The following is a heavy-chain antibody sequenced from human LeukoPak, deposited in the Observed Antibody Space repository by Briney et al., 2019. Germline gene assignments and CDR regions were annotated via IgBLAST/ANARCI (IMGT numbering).Heavy chain of an antibody. CDR3: AKSLSAAAVPQPFDY. CDR2: ISGSGGST. J-gene: IGHJ4*02. CDR1: GFAFISTS. Sequence: GGSLRLSCAASGFAFISTSIHWVRQAPGKGLEWVSAISGSGGSTYYADSVKGRFTISRDNSKNTLYLQMNSLRAEDTAVYYCAKSLSAAAVPQPFDYWGQGTLVTVSS. D-gene: IGHD6-13*01. V-gene: IGHV3-23*01.